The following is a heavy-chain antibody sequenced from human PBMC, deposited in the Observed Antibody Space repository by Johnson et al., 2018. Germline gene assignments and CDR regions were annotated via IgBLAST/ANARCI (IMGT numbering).Heavy chain of an antibody. Sequence: QVQLVESGGGVVQPGRSLRLSCAASGFPFSSYGMHWGRQAPGKGLEWVALISYDGSNKYYADSVKGRFTISRDNSKNTLYLQMHSLSAEEPAVYYCAKGDCFGRSALAEYFQHVGQGTLVTVSS. CDR2: ISYDGSNK. CDR1: GFPFSSYG. J-gene: IGHJ1*01. D-gene: IGHD2-21*01. CDR3: AKGDCFGRSALAEYFQH. V-gene: IGHV3-30*18.